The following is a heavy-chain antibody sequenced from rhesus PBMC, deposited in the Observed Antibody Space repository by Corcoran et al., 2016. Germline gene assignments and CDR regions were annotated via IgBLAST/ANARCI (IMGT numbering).Heavy chain of an antibody. V-gene: IGHV4S7*01. D-gene: IGHD6-13*01. CDR3: ARDFSSWSFFDY. CDR1: GGSISGYYL. J-gene: IGHJ4*01. CDR2: IYGGSGST. Sequence: QVQLQESGPGVVKPSETLSLTCAVSGGSISGYYLWSWIRQPPGKGLEWIGYIYGGSGSTRYNPYLKSRVIILIDTSKDQFSLKLSSVTAADTAVYYCARDFSSWSFFDYWGQGVLVTVSS.